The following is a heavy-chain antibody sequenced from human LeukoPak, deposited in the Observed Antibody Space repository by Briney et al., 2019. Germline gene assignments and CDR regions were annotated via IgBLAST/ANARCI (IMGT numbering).Heavy chain of an antibody. D-gene: IGHD3-10*01. CDR1: GFTFSSYG. V-gene: IGHV3-30*03. CDR3: TTDSSYGSGTYYFDY. J-gene: IGHJ4*02. CDR2: ISYDGSDE. Sequence: GGSLRLSCAASGFTFSSYGIHWVRQAPGKGLEWVAVISYDGSDEYYADSLKGRFTISRDNSKNTLYLQMNSLKTEDTAVYYCTTDSSYGSGTYYFDYWGQGTLVTVSS.